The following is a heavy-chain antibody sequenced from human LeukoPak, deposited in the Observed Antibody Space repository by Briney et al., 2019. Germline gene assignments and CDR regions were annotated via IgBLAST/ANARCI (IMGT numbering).Heavy chain of an antibody. V-gene: IGHV1-46*01. Sequence: GASVTVSRKASGYTFTSYYMHWVRQAPGQGLEWMGIINPSCGSTSYAQKFQGRVTMTRDTSPSTVYMELSSLRSEDTAVYYCARGAAGRHLDYWGQGTLVTVSS. CDR1: GYTFTSYY. CDR3: ARGAAGRHLDY. J-gene: IGHJ4*02. D-gene: IGHD6-13*01. CDR2: INPSCGST.